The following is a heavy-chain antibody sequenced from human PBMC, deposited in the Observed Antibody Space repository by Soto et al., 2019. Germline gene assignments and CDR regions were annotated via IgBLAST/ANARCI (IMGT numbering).Heavy chain of an antibody. V-gene: IGHV3-30*04. J-gene: IGHJ6*02. Sequence: QVQLVESEGGVVQPGRSLRLSCAASGFNVSSYAMHWVRQAPGKGLEWVAIISYDGRNRYYADSVKGRFTISRDNSKNTLYMEMNSLRAEDTAVYYCARHQWHDFPRGMDVWGPGTTVSVSS. D-gene: IGHD3-3*01. CDR1: GFNVSSYA. CDR3: ARHQWHDFPRGMDV. CDR2: ISYDGRNR.